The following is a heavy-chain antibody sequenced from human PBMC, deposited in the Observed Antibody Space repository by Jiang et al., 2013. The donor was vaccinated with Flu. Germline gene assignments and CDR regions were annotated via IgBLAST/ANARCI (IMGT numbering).Heavy chain of an antibody. CDR2: ISYDGSNK. Sequence: QVQLLESGGGVVQPGRSLRLSCAASGFTFSSYAMHWVRQAPGKGLEWVAVISYDGSNKYYADSVKGRFTISRDNSKNTLYLQMNSLRAEDTAVYYCAREQSSSWYYYYGMDVWGQGP. V-gene: IGHV3-30-3*01. D-gene: IGHD6-13*01. CDR3: AREQSSSWYYYYGMDV. J-gene: IGHJ6*02. CDR1: GFTFSSYA.